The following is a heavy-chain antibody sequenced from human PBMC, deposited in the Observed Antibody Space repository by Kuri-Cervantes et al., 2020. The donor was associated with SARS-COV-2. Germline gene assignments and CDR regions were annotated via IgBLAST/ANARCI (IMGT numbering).Heavy chain of an antibody. Sequence: GESLKISCGASGFSLTNYAIHWVRQAPGKGLEWVSVIWYDGKNEYYAGSVKGRFNISRDTSKNTVSLHMNSLRAEDTAMYYCATGAANSYMDVWGQGTMVTVSS. CDR3: ATGAANSYMDV. J-gene: IGHJ6*03. CDR2: IWYDGKNE. D-gene: IGHD3-10*01. CDR1: GFSLTNYA. V-gene: IGHV3-33*08.